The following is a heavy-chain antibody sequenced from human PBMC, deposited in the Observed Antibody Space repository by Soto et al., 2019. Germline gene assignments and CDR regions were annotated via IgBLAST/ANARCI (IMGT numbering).Heavy chain of an antibody. Sequence: GGSLRLSCAASGFTFSSYAMHWLRQAPGKGLEWVAVISYDGSNKYYADSVKGRFTISRDNSKNTLYLQMNSLRAEDTAVYYCARDVESGSSQHYYYYYGMDVWGQGTTVTVSS. D-gene: IGHD1-26*01. J-gene: IGHJ6*02. CDR1: GFTFSSYA. V-gene: IGHV3-30-3*01. CDR2: ISYDGSNK. CDR3: ARDVESGSSQHYYYYYGMDV.